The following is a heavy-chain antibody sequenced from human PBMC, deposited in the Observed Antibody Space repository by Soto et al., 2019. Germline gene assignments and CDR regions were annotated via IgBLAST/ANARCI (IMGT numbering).Heavy chain of an antibody. CDR3: AREYDYIWGSYRRERNVDAFDI. V-gene: IGHV4-59*01. J-gene: IGHJ3*02. CDR1: GGSISSYY. CDR2: IYYSGST. Sequence: SETLSLTCTVSGGSISSYYWSWIRQPPGKGLEWIGYIYYSGSTNYNPSLKSRVTISVDTSKNQFSLKLSSVTAADTAVYYCAREYDYIWGSYRRERNVDAFDIWGQGTMVS. D-gene: IGHD3-16*02.